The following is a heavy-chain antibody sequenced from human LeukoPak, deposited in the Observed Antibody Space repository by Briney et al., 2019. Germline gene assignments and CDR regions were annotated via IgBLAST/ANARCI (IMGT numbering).Heavy chain of an antibody. V-gene: IGHV4-38-2*02. CDR3: ARDSGYYGSGSLENWFDP. D-gene: IGHD3-10*01. CDR2: IYHSGST. J-gene: IGHJ5*02. CDR1: GYSISSGSY. Sequence: PSETLSLTCTVSGYSISSGSYWGWIRQPPGKGLEWIGSIYHSGSTYYNPSLKSRVTISVDTSKNQFSLKLSSVTAADTAVYYCARDSGYYGSGSLENWFDPWGQGTLVTVSS.